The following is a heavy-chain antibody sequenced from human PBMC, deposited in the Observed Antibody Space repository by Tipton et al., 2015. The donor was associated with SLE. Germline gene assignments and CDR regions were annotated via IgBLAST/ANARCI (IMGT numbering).Heavy chain of an antibody. D-gene: IGHD1-26*01. CDR2: IYYSGTT. J-gene: IGHJ4*02. CDR3: ARRVGATFIDH. V-gene: IGHV4-59*08. CDR1: GGSISSHY. Sequence: GLVKPSETLSLTCNVSGGSISSHYWSWIRQPPGKGLEWIGYIYYSGTTNYNPSLKSRVTMSVDTSKNQFSLKLSSVTAADTAVYYCARRVGATFIDHWGQGTLVTVSS.